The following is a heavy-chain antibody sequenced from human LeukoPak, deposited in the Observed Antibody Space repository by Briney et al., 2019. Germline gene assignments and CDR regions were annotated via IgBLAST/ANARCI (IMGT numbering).Heavy chain of an antibody. CDR2: ISYDGSNK. Sequence: GGSLRLSCAASGFTFSSYAMHWVRQAPGKGLEWVAVISYDGSNKYYADSVKGRFTISRDNSKNTLYLQMHSLRDEDTAIYFCARTHYYDSRTPDYWGPGTLVTVSS. D-gene: IGHD3-16*01. J-gene: IGHJ4*02. V-gene: IGHV3-30-3*01. CDR3: ARTHYYDSRTPDY. CDR1: GFTFSSYA.